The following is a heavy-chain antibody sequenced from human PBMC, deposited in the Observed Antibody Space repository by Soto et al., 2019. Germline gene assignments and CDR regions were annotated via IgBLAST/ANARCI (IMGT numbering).Heavy chain of an antibody. CDR3: ARRHYYDSSGWENWFDP. CDR1: GGSFSGYY. D-gene: IGHD3-22*01. V-gene: IGHV4-34*01. J-gene: IGHJ5*02. Sequence: SETLSLTCAVYGGSFSGYYWSWIRQPPGKGLEWIGEINHSGSTNYNPSLKSRVTISVDTSKNQFSLKLSSVTAADTAVYYCARRHYYDSSGWENWFDPWGQGTLVTVSS. CDR2: INHSGST.